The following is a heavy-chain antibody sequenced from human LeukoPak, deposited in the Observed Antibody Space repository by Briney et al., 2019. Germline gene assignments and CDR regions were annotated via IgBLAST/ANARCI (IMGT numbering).Heavy chain of an antibody. CDR1: GYTFTSYG. CDR2: ISAYNGNS. V-gene: IGHV1-18*01. CDR3: ARGYCSSTSCYTFDY. Sequence: ASVKVSCKASGYTFTSYGISWVRQAPGQGLEWMGWISAYNGNSNYAQKLQGRVTMTTDTSTSTAYMELRSLRSDDTAVYYCARGYCSSTSCYTFDYWGQGTLVTVSS. J-gene: IGHJ4*02. D-gene: IGHD2-2*02.